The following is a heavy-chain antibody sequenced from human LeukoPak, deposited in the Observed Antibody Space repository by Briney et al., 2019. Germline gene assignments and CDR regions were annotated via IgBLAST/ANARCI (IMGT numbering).Heavy chain of an antibody. V-gene: IGHV4-59*08. CDR3: AGDSSGYLDP. Sequence: SETLSLTCTVSGGSISSYYWSWIRQPPGKGLEWIGYIYYSGSTNYNPSLKSRVTISVDTSKNQFSLKLSSVTAADTAVYYCAGDSSGYLDPWGQGTLVTVSS. CDR1: GGSISSYY. CDR2: IYYSGST. D-gene: IGHD3-22*01. J-gene: IGHJ5*02.